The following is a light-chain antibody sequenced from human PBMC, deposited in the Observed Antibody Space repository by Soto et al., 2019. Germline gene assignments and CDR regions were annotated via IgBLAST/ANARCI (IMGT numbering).Light chain of an antibody. Sequence: AIQLTQSPSSLSASVGDRVTITCRASQDFRGALAWYQQKPGKAPKILIYDVSGLESGVPTRFSGSGSGTDFTLTITSLQPVECATYYCQQFNSYPITFGQGTRLEIK. CDR3: QQFNSYPIT. J-gene: IGKJ5*01. V-gene: IGKV1-13*02. CDR2: DVS. CDR1: QDFRGA.